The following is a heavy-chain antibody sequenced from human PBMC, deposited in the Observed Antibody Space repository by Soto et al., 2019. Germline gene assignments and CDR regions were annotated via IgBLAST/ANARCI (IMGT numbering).Heavy chain of an antibody. J-gene: IGHJ4*02. CDR1: GGSFSGYY. D-gene: IGHD2-15*01. CDR2: INHSGST. CDR3: ARVLYCSGGSCYSSDPYFDY. Sequence: SETLSLSCAVYGGSFSGYYWSWIRQPPGKGLEWIGEINHSGSTNYNPSLKSRVTISVDTSKNQFSLKLSSVTAADTAVYYCARVLYCSGGSCYSSDPYFDYWGQGTLVTVSS. V-gene: IGHV4-34*01.